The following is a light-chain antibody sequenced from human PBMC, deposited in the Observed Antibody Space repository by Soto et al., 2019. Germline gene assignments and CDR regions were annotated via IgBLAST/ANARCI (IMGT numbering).Light chain of an antibody. CDR2: GNN. CDR1: SNIGAGYD. V-gene: IGLV1-40*01. J-gene: IGLJ3*02. CDR3: QSYGSSLNWV. Sequence: QSVLTQPPSVSGAAGQRVTISCSNIGAGYDVHWYQQLPGTAPKLLIYGNNNRPSGVPDRFSGSKSGTSASLAITGLQAEDEADYYCQSYGSSLNWVFGGGTKLTVL.